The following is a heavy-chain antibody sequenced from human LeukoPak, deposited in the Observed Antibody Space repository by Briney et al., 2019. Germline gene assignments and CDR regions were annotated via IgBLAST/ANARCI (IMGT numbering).Heavy chain of an antibody. J-gene: IGHJ4*02. D-gene: IGHD4-23*01. CDR2: ISASGSTT. V-gene: IGHV3-48*03. Sequence: PGGSLRLSCAASGFSFSSYEMKWVRQAPGKGLEWISYISASGSTTHYADSVMGRFTISRDNAKNPLYLQLKSLRAEDTAVYYCARLRWPLYWGQGTLVTVSS. CDR1: GFSFSSYE. CDR3: ARLRWPLY.